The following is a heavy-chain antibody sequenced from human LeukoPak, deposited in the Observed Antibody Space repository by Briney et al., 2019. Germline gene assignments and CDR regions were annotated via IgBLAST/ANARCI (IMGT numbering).Heavy chain of an antibody. Sequence: GGSLRLSCAASGFTFSDYYMSWIRQAPGKGLEWVSYISRSSSYTNYADSVKGRFTISRDNAKNSLYLQMNSLRAEDTAVYYCARVYYYGSGSYGTDAFDIWGQGTMVTVSS. CDR1: GFTFSDYY. CDR2: ISRSSSYT. J-gene: IGHJ3*02. CDR3: ARVYYYGSGSYGTDAFDI. D-gene: IGHD3-10*01. V-gene: IGHV3-11*05.